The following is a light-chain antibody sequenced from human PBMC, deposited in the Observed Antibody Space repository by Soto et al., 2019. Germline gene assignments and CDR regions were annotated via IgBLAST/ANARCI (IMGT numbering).Light chain of an antibody. Sequence: AIQLTQSPSSLSASVGDRVTITCRASQGISSALAWYQQKPGKAPKSLIYDASSLQSGVPSRFSGSGSGTDFTLTISSLQPEAFATYYCQQFNNYPITFGQGTRLEIK. CDR2: DAS. V-gene: IGKV1D-13*01. CDR3: QQFNNYPIT. J-gene: IGKJ5*01. CDR1: QGISSA.